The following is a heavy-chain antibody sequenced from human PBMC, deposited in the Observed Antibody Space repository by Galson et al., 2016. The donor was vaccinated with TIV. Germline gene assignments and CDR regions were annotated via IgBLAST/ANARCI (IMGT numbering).Heavy chain of an antibody. V-gene: IGHV3-33*01. CDR3: ARIIVSYGMDV. J-gene: IGHJ6*02. CDR1: GYTFSSYG. D-gene: IGHD2/OR15-2a*01. CDR2: IWYDGSIK. Sequence: SLRLSCAASGYTFSSYGMHWVRQAPGKGLEWVAVIWYDGSIKYNEDSVKGRFTISRDKSKNTLYLAMSSLRAEDTAVYHCARIIVSYGMDVWGQGTTVTVSS.